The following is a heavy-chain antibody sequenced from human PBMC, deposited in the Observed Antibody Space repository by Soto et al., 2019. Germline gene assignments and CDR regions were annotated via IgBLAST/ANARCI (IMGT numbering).Heavy chain of an antibody. J-gene: IGHJ1*01. CDR1: GFTFSSYE. V-gene: IGHV3-48*03. CDR3: ARVGT. CDR2: IISSGTTI. Sequence: XGSLILSCSASGFTFSSYEMNWVRQAPGKGLDWASYIISSGTTIHYADSVKGRFTISRDNAKNSLYLQTNSLRAEDTAVYYCARVGTWGQGTLVTVSS. D-gene: IGHD3-10*01.